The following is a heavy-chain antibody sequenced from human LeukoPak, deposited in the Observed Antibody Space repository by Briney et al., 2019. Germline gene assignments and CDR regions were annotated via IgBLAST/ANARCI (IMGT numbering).Heavy chain of an antibody. V-gene: IGHV1-2*02. CDR2: INPNSGGT. D-gene: IGHD6-6*01. Sequence: GASVKVSCKASGYTFTGYHMHWVRQAPGQGLEWMGWINPNSGGTNYAQKFQGRVTMTRDTSISTAYMELSRLRSDDTAVYYCARDSSSDGYWFDPWGQGTQVTVSS. J-gene: IGHJ5*02. CDR1: GYTFTGYH. CDR3: ARDSSSDGYWFDP.